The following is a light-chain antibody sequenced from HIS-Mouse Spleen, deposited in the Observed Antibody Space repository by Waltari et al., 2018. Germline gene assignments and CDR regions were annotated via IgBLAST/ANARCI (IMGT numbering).Light chain of an antibody. CDR3: QQYGSSRGFT. V-gene: IGKV3-20*01. J-gene: IGKJ3*01. CDR2: GAS. CDR1: QSVSSSY. Sequence: IVLTQSPGTLSLSPGERATLSCRASQSVSSSYLAWYQQKPGQAPRLLIYGASNRATGIPDRFSGSGSGTDFTLTISRLEPEDFAVYYCQQYGSSRGFTFGPGTKVDIK.